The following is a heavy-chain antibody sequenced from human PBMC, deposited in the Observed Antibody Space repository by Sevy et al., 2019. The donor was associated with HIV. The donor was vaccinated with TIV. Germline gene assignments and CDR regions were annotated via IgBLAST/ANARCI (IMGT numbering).Heavy chain of an antibody. V-gene: IGHV3-23*01. CDR1: GFVFSNYV. CDR2: ISGSGVTP. CDR3: AKHYVSVYSPRPY. D-gene: IGHD2-15*01. Sequence: GGSLRLSCVASGFVFSNYVMDWVRQAPGKGLEWVSAISGSGVTPYYADSVKGRFTISRDNAKNTSYLQMSSLRIEDTAVYYCAKHYVSVYSPRPYWGQGTLVTVSS. J-gene: IGHJ4*02.